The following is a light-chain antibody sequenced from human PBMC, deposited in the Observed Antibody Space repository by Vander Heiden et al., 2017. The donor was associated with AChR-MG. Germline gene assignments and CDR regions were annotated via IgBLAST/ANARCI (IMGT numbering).Light chain of an antibody. Sequence: QAVVTQEPSLSVSPGGTVTLTCGSSTGAVTSGHFPYWFQQKPGQAPRTLIYETSSKHSWTPARFSGSLLGGKAALTLSGAQPEDEAEYHCLLSYSSTCGVFGGGTKLTVL. J-gene: IGLJ3*02. CDR3: LLSYSSTCGV. V-gene: IGLV7-46*01. CDR1: TGAVTSGHF. CDR2: ETS.